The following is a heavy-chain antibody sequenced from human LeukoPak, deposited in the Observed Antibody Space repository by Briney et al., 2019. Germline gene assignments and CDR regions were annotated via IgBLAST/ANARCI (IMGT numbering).Heavy chain of an antibody. V-gene: IGHV4-61*02. J-gene: IGHJ4*02. CDR1: GGSISSANYY. CDR2: IYASGNT. Sequence: QPSETLSLTCTVSGGSISSANYYWSWIRQPAGKRLEWIGRIYASGNTNYNPSRNSRVTISVDTSKNQLSLKLSSVTAADTAVYYCAGAPAGSLDWLSPFDYWGQGTLVTVSS. CDR3: AGAPAGSLDWLSPFDY. D-gene: IGHD2-2*01.